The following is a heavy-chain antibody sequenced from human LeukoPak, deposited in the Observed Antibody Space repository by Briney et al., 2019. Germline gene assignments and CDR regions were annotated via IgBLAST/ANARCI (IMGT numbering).Heavy chain of an antibody. CDR2: IYYSGST. D-gene: IGHD6-13*01. Sequence: PSETLSLTCSVSGGSISSYYWNWIRQPPGKGLEWIGYIYYSGSTNYNPSLKSRVTISVDTSKNQFSLKLSSVTAADTAVYYCARVRSSWYIETFDYWGQGTLVTVSS. J-gene: IGHJ4*02. V-gene: IGHV4-59*08. CDR3: ARVRSSWYIETFDY. CDR1: GGSISSYY.